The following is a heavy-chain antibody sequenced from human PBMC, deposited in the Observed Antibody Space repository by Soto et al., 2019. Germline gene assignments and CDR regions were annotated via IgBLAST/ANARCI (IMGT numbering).Heavy chain of an antibody. J-gene: IGHJ4*02. D-gene: IGHD1-1*01. CDR2: ITDCGGST. CDR3: AKHYWNPRYFDY. Sequence: EVQLLESGGGLLQPGGSLRLSCAASGFTFSSVAMAWVRQAPGKGLEWVSSITDCGGSTDYADSEKGRFTISRDKSRNTLYVQMNSLRADDTRVYCCAKHYWNPRYFDYWGQGTRVTISS. V-gene: IGHV3-23*01. CDR1: GFTFSSVA.